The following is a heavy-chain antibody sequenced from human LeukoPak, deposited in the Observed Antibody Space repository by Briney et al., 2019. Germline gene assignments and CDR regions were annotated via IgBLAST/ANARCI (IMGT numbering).Heavy chain of an antibody. D-gene: IGHD3-22*01. Sequence: GGSLRLFCAASGFTFSTYSMNWVRQAPGKGLEWVSSISSGSSYIYYADSIKGRFTISRDNAKNSLYLQMNSLRAEDTAVYYCARDSSDSSGYSEYYFDYWGQGTLVTVSS. J-gene: IGHJ4*02. CDR2: ISSGSSYI. CDR3: ARDSSDSSGYSEYYFDY. CDR1: GFTFSTYS. V-gene: IGHV3-21*01.